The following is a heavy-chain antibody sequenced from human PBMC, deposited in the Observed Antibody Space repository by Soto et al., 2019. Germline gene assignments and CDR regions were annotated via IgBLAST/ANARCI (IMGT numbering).Heavy chain of an antibody. D-gene: IGHD1-26*01. V-gene: IGHV4-4*02. CDR1: GGYMSSSNW. Sequence: QVQLQESGPGLVKPSGTLSLTCTVSGGYMSSSNWWNWVRQSPGKGLEWIGEAHHSGRTNYNPSLKSRVTISVDKSKNHFSLKLSSVTAADTAVYYCARSEATGIDYWGQGTLVTVSS. J-gene: IGHJ4*02. CDR2: AHHSGRT. CDR3: ARSEATGIDY.